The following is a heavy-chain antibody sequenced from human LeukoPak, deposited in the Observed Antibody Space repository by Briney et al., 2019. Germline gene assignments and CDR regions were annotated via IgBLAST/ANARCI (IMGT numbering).Heavy chain of an antibody. CDR2: IRYDGSNK. V-gene: IGHV3-30*02. CDR3: ARPAGYDFAFDI. J-gene: IGHJ3*02. CDR1: GFTFSSYG. Sequence: GGSLRLSCGASGFTFSSYGMHWVRQAPGEGLEWVAFIRYDGSNKYYADSVKGRFTISRDNSKNTLYLQMNSLRAEDTAVYYCARPAGYDFAFDIWGQGTMVTVSS. D-gene: IGHD5-12*01.